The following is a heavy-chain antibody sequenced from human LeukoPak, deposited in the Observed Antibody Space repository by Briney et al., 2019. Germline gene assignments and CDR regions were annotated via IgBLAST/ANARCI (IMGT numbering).Heavy chain of an antibody. CDR1: GFAFSSYG. D-gene: IGHD3-22*01. CDR3: AKDQGSAYLYYFDY. V-gene: IGHV3-30*18. J-gene: IGHJ4*02. CDR2: ISYDGGNK. Sequence: GGSLRLSCAVSGFAFSSYGMHWVRQAPGKGLEWVAAISYDGGNKYYEDSVKGRFTISRDNSEETLYLQMNSLRAEDTAVYYCAKDQGSAYLYYFDYWGQGTLVTVSS.